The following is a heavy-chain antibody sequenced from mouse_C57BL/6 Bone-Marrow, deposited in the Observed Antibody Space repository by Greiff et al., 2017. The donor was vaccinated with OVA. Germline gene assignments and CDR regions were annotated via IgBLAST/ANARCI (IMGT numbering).Heavy chain of an antibody. V-gene: IGHV1-26*01. D-gene: IGHD2-4*01. Sequence: EVQLQQSGPVLVKPGASVKISCKASGYTFTDYYMTWVKQSHGKSLEWIGAINPNNGGPSYNQKFKGKATLTVDKASSTAYMELRSLTSEDSAVYYCERVGDYAYAMDYWGQGTSVTVSS. CDR1: GYTFTDYY. CDR3: ERVGDYAYAMDY. J-gene: IGHJ4*01. CDR2: INPNNGGP.